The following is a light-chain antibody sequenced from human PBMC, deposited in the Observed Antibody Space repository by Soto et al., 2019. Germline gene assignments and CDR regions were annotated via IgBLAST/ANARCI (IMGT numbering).Light chain of an antibody. CDR1: ITDIGAYHC. V-gene: IGLV2-14*01. Sequence: QPALTQPAPMSRTPGPPVTTPSTRTITDIGAYHCVSWYQQRPGKAPELLIYGVSSRRSGVSNRFSGSKAGNAAYLTISGLQADDEAEYYCSSYTSSIAPYVFGTGTKVTVL. CDR2: GVS. J-gene: IGLJ1*01. CDR3: SSYTSSIAPYV.